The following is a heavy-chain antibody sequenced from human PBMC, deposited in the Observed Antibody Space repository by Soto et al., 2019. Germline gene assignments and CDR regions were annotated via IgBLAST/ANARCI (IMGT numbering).Heavy chain of an antibody. J-gene: IGHJ5*02. CDR3: ARFSPPRKSYDSNPGWFDP. V-gene: IGHV4-59*01. D-gene: IGHD3-22*01. Sequence: PSETLSLTCTVSGGSLNSYYWTWIRQSPGKGLEWIGYVSSTGSTNYNPSLKSRLTMSLDTSANEVSLSLTSVTAADAAVYFCARFSPPRKSYDSNPGWFDPWGQGMMVTVSS. CDR1: GGSLNSYY. CDR2: VSSTGST.